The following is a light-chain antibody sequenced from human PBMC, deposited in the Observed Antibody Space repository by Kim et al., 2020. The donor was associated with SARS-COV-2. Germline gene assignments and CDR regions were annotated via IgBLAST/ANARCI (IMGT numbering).Light chain of an antibody. Sequence: ASVGDRVTSACRGSQSITRWLVWYQQKPGKAPKLLLSDASTLQGGVPSRFSGSGSETEFTLTISSLQPDDFATYYCQQYNLYPLTFGGGTKVDIK. V-gene: IGKV1-5*01. J-gene: IGKJ4*01. CDR1: QSITRW. CDR3: QQYNLYPLT. CDR2: DAS.